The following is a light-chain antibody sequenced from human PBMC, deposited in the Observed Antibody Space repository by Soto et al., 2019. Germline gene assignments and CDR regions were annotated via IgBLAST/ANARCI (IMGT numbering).Light chain of an antibody. Sequence: DIQMTQSPSTLSASVGHRVTITCRASQSISSWVAWYQQKAGEAPKLPIYKAARLESGVPSSFSGSGSGTEFTLTISSLQPDDFATYYCQQYNSYSLTFGQGTKVEIK. V-gene: IGKV1-5*03. CDR1: QSISSW. J-gene: IGKJ1*01. CDR2: KAA. CDR3: QQYNSYSLT.